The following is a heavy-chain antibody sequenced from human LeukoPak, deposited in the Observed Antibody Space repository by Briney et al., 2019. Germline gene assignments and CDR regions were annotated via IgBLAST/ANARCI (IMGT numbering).Heavy chain of an antibody. Sequence: PSETLSLTCTVSGGSISSSSYYWGWIRQPPGKGLEWIGSIYYSGSTYYNPSLKSRVTISVDTSKNQFSLKLSSMTAADTAVYYCASRRDSNYLNWFDPWGQGTLVTVSS. CDR1: GGSISSSSYY. V-gene: IGHV4-39*01. CDR3: ASRRDSNYLNWFDP. D-gene: IGHD4-11*01. J-gene: IGHJ5*02. CDR2: IYYSGST.